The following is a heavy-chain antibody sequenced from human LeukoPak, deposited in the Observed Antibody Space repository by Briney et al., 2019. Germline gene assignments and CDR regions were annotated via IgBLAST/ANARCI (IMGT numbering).Heavy chain of an antibody. D-gene: IGHD4-17*01. J-gene: IGHJ4*02. CDR2: ISHDGTIE. V-gene: IGHV3-30*04. Sequence: QPGRSLRLSCVASGFIFSSCAMYWVRQAPGKGLEWVAVISHDGTIEYYTDSVKGRFTISRDNAKNSLYLQMNSLRAEDTAVYYCASGNYGAYFDYWGQGTLVTVSS. CDR3: ASGNYGAYFDY. CDR1: GFIFSSCA.